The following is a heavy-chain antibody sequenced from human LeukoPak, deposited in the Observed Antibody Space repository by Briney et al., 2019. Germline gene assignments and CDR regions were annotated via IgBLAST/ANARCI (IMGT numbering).Heavy chain of an antibody. V-gene: IGHV4-4*02. CDR3: ARDREMATTTTHDAFDI. D-gene: IGHD5-24*01. CDR2: IYHSGST. J-gene: IGHJ3*02. CDR1: GGSISSSNW. Sequence: PSQTLSLTCIVSGGSISSSNWWSWVRQPPGKGLEWIGEIYHSGSTNYNPSLKSRVTISVDKSKNQFSLKLSSVTAADTPVYYCARDREMATTTTHDAFDIWGQGTMVTVSS.